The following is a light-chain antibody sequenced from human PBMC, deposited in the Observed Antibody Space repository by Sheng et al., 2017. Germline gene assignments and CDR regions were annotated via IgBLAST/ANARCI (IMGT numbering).Light chain of an antibody. CDR1: QGISNS. V-gene: IGKV1-NL1*01. CDR2: GAS. CDR3: QQYYSPPFT. Sequence: DIQMTQSPSSLSASVGDRGTITCRASQGISNSLAWYQQKPGKAPKLLLYGASRLASGVPPRFSGSGSGTVYTLTINSLQPEDFATYFCQQYYSPPFTFGPGT. J-gene: IGKJ3*01.